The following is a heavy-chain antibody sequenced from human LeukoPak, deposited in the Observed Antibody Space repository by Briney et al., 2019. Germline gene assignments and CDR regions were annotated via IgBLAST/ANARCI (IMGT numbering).Heavy chain of an antibody. J-gene: IGHJ4*02. D-gene: IGHD3-9*01. Sequence: GGSLRLSCAASGFIFSSYAMTWVRQAPGRGLEWLSTISGSGTTTYYVDSVKGRFTVSRDNSKNTLYLQMNSLRAEDTAVYYCAKDHLWDDILTGYDPTSDYWGQGTLVTVSS. V-gene: IGHV3-23*01. CDR3: AKDHLWDDILTGYDPTSDY. CDR1: GFIFSSYA. CDR2: ISGSGTTT.